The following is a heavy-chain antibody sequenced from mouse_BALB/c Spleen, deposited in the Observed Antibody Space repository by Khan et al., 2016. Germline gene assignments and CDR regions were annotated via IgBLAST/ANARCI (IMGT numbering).Heavy chain of an antibody. CDR3: ARYRYYYGSSRYFDV. D-gene: IGHD1-1*01. CDR2: INTYSGES. J-gene: IGHJ1*01. V-gene: IGHV9-3-1*01. CDR1: GYTFTNYG. Sequence: QIQLVQSGPELKKPGKTVKISCKASGYTFTNYGMYWVKQAPGKGLKWMGWINTYSGESTYADDFKGRFAFSLETSANTAYLQINNLKNEDTATYFCARYRYYYGSSRYFDVWGAGTTVTVSS.